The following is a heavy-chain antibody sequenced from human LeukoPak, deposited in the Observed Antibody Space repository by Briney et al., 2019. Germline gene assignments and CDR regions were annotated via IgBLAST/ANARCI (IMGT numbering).Heavy chain of an antibody. Sequence: GGSLRLSCAASGFTFSNYQMNWVRQAPGKGLEWVSCISSSSSYIYYADSVKGRFTISRDNAKNSLFLQMNSLRAEDTAVYYCAREGYSYGYDHWGQGTLVTDSS. CDR2: ISSSSSYI. CDR3: AREGYSYGYDH. V-gene: IGHV3-21*01. J-gene: IGHJ5*02. CDR1: GFTFSNYQ. D-gene: IGHD5-18*01.